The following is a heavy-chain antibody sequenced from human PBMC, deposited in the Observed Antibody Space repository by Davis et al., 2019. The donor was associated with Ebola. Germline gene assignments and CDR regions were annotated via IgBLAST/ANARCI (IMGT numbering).Heavy chain of an antibody. CDR2: VYYSGYA. D-gene: IGHD4-17*01. CDR3: ARGNGDYLRLDS. V-gene: IGHV4-59*11. CDR1: GDSINSRQW. J-gene: IGHJ4*02. Sequence: SETLSLTCAVSGDSINSRQWWTWIRQAPGKGLEWIGYVYYSGYANYNPSLKSRVTISLDTSMTRFSLRLNSVTAADTAVYYCARGNGDYLRLDSCGQGTLVTVSS.